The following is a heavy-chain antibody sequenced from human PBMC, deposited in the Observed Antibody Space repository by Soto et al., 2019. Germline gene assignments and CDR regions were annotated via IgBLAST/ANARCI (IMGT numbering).Heavy chain of an antibody. D-gene: IGHD3-3*01. J-gene: IGHJ3*02. CDR2: ISSSSSYI. CDR3: ARAFGYDFWSGYAEVGAFDI. V-gene: IGHV3-21*01. Sequence: EVQLVESGGGLVKPGGSLRLSCAASGFTFSSYSMNWVRQAPGKGLEWVSSISSSSSYIYYADSVKGRFTISRDNAKNSLYMQMNSLRAEDRAVYYCARAFGYDFWSGYAEVGAFDIWGQGTMVTVSS. CDR1: GFTFSSYS.